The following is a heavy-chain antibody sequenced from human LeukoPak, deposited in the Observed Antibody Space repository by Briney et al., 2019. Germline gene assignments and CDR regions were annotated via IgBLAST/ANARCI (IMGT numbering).Heavy chain of an antibody. CDR1: GFXFSSYA. D-gene: IGHD3-22*01. CDR2: ISTNGDIT. J-gene: IGHJ4*02. V-gene: IGHV3-64*01. CDR3: ARDDGYDNSGYNFFDH. Sequence: PGGSLRLSCAASGFXFSSYAIHWVRQAPGKGLEYVSRISTNGDITYYTNSVKGRFTISRDNSKNTVYLQLGSLRAEDTAVYYCARDDGYDNSGYNFFDHWGQGTLVTVSS.